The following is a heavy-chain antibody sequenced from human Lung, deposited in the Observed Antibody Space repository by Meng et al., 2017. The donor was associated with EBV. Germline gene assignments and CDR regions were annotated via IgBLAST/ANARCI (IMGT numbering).Heavy chain of an antibody. Sequence: HVQCVRFGAEVKKPGSAVRVTCNTAIDSFSTHTFSWLCQAPGQGLEWMGGLIALFDKTKAAPRFQDKVTFTADESTSTAYMELSSLTFDDTAVYFCARGRRNEPLFDYWGQGTLVTVSS. J-gene: IGHJ4*02. D-gene: IGHD1-14*01. CDR1: IDSFSTHT. CDR2: LIALFDKT. V-gene: IGHV1-69*13. CDR3: ARGRRNEPLFDY.